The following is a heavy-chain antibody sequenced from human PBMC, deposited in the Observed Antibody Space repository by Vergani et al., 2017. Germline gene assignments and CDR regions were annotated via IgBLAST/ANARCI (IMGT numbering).Heavy chain of an antibody. CDR2: ISSSSSYI. J-gene: IGHJ4*02. CDR1: GFTFSSYE. CDR3: AREGGYSSGYPLDY. D-gene: IGHD3-22*01. V-gene: IGHV3-21*01. Sequence: EVQLVESGGGLVKPGGSLRLSCAASGFTFSSYEMNWVRQAPGKGLEWVSSISSSSSYIYYADSVKGRFTISRDNAKNSLYLQMNSLRAEDTAVYYCAREGGYSSGYPLDYWGQGTLVTVSS.